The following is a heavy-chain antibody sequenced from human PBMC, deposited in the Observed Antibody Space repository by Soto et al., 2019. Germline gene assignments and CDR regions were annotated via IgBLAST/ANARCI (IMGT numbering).Heavy chain of an antibody. D-gene: IGHD5-12*01. CDR3: ARDRTPYSAYADDAFDI. J-gene: IGHJ3*02. CDR2: MSSVGSVT. V-gene: IGHV3-74*01. CDR1: GFTFSSYW. Sequence: EVQLVESGGALVQPGGSLTLSCAASGFTFSSYWMHWVRQAPGKGLMWVSRMSSVGSVTNYTDSVKGRFTISRDNAKNTLYLQMNSLRAEDTAVYYCARDRTPYSAYADDAFDIWGQGTMVTVSA.